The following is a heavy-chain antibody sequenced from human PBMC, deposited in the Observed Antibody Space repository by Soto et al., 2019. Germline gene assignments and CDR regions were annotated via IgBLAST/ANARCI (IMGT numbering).Heavy chain of an antibody. CDR1: GGTFSSYT. CDR2: IIPILGIA. V-gene: IGHV1-69*02. D-gene: IGHD6-19*01. Sequence: SVKVSCKASGGTFSSYTISWVRQAPGQGLEWMGRIIPILGIANYAQKFQGRVTITADKSTSTAYMELSSLRSEDTAVYYCARVSAVAAPGAFDIWGQGTMVTVSS. J-gene: IGHJ3*02. CDR3: ARVSAVAAPGAFDI.